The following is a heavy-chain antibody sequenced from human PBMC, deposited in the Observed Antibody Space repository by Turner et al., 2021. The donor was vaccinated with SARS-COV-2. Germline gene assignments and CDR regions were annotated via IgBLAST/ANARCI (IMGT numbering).Heavy chain of an antibody. V-gene: IGHV4-34*01. Sequence: QVQLQQWGAGLLKPSETLSLTCAVYGGSFSGYFWSWIRQPPGKGLEWIGEINQSGSTNYNPSLKSRVTISVDTSKNQFSLKLSSVTAADTAVYYCARERLDSSSWFLFYRTWFDPWGQGTLVTVSS. D-gene: IGHD6-13*01. CDR2: INQSGST. J-gene: IGHJ5*02. CDR1: GGSFSGYF. CDR3: ARERLDSSSWFLFYRTWFDP.